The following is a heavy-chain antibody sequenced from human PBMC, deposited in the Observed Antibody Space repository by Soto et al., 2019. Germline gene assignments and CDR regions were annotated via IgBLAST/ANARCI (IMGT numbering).Heavy chain of an antibody. V-gene: IGHV4-4*02. Sequence: QVQLQESGPGLVKPSGTLSLTCAVSGGSISSSYWWTWVRQPPGKGLEWIGEIFHSGSTNYNPSLKSRVTISVDKSKSQFSLKLSSVTAADTAVYYCATVEGSGKYYFDCWGQGALVTVSS. J-gene: IGHJ4*02. CDR3: ATVEGSGKYYFDC. D-gene: IGHD3-10*01. CDR1: GGSISSSYW. CDR2: IFHSGST.